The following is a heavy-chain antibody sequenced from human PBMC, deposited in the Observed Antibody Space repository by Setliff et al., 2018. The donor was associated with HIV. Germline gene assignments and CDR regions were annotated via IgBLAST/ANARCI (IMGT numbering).Heavy chain of an antibody. V-gene: IGHV3-74*01. D-gene: IGHD6-25*01. J-gene: IGHJ4*02. Sequence: GESLKISCVASGFTFSNYWMHWVRQAPGKGLVWVSRINTDGSSISHADSVKGRFTISRDNAKSSLYLQMNSLRAEDTAVYYCTRTSRAAYWGRGTLVTVSS. CDR3: TRTSRAAY. CDR2: INTDGSSI. CDR1: GFTFSNYW.